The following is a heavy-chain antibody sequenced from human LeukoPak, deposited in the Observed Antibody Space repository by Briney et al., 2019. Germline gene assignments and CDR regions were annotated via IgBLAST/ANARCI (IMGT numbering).Heavy chain of an antibody. Sequence: SETLSLTCTVSGGSISNSNYYWGWIRQPPEKGLEWIGSIYYSGSTFYRASLRSRATISADTSKNQFSLRLSFVTAADTAVYYCARDRLTMVRGSYYYYGMDVWGQGTTVTVSS. V-gene: IGHV4-39*02. D-gene: IGHD3-10*01. CDR1: GGSISNSNYY. CDR3: ARDRLTMVRGSYYYYGMDV. CDR2: IYYSGST. J-gene: IGHJ6*02.